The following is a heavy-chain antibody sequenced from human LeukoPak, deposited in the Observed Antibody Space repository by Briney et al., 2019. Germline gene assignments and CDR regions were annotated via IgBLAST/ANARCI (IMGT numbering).Heavy chain of an antibody. CDR3: AKEPSPDYDFWSGYYTDYFDD. CDR1: GFTFSSYG. V-gene: IGHV3-30*18. CDR2: ISYDGSNK. Sequence: GGSLRLSCAASGFTFSSYGMHWVRQAPGQGLEWVAVISYDGSNKYYADSVKGRFTISRDNSKTTLYLQMNSLRAEDTALYYCAKEPSPDYDFWSGYYTDYFDDWGQGTLVTVSS. D-gene: IGHD3-3*01. J-gene: IGHJ4*02.